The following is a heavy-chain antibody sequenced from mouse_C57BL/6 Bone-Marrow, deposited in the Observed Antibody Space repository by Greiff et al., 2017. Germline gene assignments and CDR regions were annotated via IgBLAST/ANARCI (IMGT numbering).Heavy chain of an antibody. V-gene: IGHV5-6*01. CDR3: ATPFAY. Sequence: EVMLVESGGDLVKPGGSLKLSCAASGFTFSSYGMSWVRQTPDKRLEWVATISSGGSYTYYPDSVKGRFTIARDNAKNTLYLQMSSLKSEDTAMYYCATPFAYWGQGTLVTVSA. CDR1: GFTFSSYG. J-gene: IGHJ3*01. CDR2: ISSGGSYT.